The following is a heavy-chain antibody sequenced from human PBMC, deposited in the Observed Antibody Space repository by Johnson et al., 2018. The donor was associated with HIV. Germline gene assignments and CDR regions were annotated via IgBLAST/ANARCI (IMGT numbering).Heavy chain of an antibody. CDR2: ISYDGSNK. J-gene: IGHJ3*01. CDR1: GFIFSGFG. V-gene: IGHV3-30*03. Sequence: QVQLMESGGGVVQPGRPLRLSCAASGFIFSGFGLHWVRQAPGKGLEWLASISYDGSNKYYTDSMRGRITISRDNSKNTLYLQMNSLRAEDTAVYYCARERFSDMLTGYHAFDVWGQGTMVTVSS. CDR3: ARERFSDMLTGYHAFDV. D-gene: IGHD3-9*01.